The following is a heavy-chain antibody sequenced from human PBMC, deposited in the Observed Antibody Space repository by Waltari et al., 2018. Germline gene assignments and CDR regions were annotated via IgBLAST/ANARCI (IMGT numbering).Heavy chain of an antibody. CDR3: VKDDATWNYGH. CDR2: ISATGTT. D-gene: IGHD1-7*01. CDR1: GFPFRSYD. J-gene: IGHJ4*02. Sequence: EVQLVESGGGLVQPGGSLRLSCAASGFPFRSYDMNWVRQAPGKGLEWVSYISATGTTYYAESVKGRFTIARDNAKNSLYLQMNSLRAEDTAVYYCVKDDATWNYGHWGRGTLVTVSS. V-gene: IGHV3-48*03.